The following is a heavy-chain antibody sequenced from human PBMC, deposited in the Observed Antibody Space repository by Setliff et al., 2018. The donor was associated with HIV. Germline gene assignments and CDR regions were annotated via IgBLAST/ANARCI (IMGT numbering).Heavy chain of an antibody. CDR3: ARDHCSSSGCYEYSYYGMDV. CDR1: GGSFSSDSYY. D-gene: IGHD2-2*01. Sequence: SETLSLTCSVSGGSFSSDSYYWGWIRQFPGKGLEWIGSIYYSGSTYYHPSLKSRVTISVDTSISTAYMEVSRLRSDDTAVYYCARDHCSSSGCYEYSYYGMDVWGQGTTVTVSS. CDR2: IYYSGST. J-gene: IGHJ6*02. V-gene: IGHV4-39*07.